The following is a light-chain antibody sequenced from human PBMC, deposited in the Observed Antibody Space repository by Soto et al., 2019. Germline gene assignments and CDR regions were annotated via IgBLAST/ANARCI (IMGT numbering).Light chain of an antibody. CDR2: GTS. CDR1: QSVPRSY. CDR3: QQYGSSIT. Sequence: ETVLTQSPSTLSLSPGDRATLSCRASQSVPRSYLAWYQQKPGQAPRLRIYGTSSRATGIPDRLSGSGSGTDFTLTISRLEPEDFAVFYCQQYGSSITFGQGTRLEIK. V-gene: IGKV3-20*01. J-gene: IGKJ5*01.